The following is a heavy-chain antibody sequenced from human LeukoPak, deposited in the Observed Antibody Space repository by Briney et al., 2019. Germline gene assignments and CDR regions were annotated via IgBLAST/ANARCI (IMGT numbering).Heavy chain of an antibody. J-gene: IGHJ6*02. CDR1: GFTFSSYE. V-gene: IGHV3-48*03. D-gene: IGHD5-18*01. CDR3: ARDPRGHRNGYYGMDV. Sequence: GGSLRLSCAASGFTFSSYEMNWVRQAPGKGLEWISYINPNGNTIYYADSVKGRFTISRDNAKNSLYLQMNSLRVEDTAVYYCARDPRGHRNGYYGMDVWGQGTTVTVSS. CDR2: INPNGNTI.